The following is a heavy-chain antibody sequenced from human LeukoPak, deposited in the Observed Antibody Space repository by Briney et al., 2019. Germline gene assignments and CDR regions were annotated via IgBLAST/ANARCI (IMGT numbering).Heavy chain of an antibody. CDR3: TTDYVWGSYRSD. Sequence: LTCTVSGDSISSYYWSWVRQAPGKGLEWVGRIKSKTDGGTTDYAAPVKGRFTISRDDSKNTLYLQMNSLKTEDTAVYYCTTDYVWGSYRSDWGQGTLVTVSS. D-gene: IGHD3-16*02. CDR2: IKSKTDGGTT. J-gene: IGHJ4*02. V-gene: IGHV3-15*01. CDR1: GDSISSYY.